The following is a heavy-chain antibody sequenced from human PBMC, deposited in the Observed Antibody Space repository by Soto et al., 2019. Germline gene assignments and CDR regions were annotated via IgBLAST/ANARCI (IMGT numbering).Heavy chain of an antibody. Sequence: SEILSLTCTVSGGSINSYYWSWIRQSAGKGLEWIGRVYSSGSTFYNPSLKSRLTMSVDTPNNQFSLKLSSVTAADTAVYSCARDKGDSRIDYWGLRTLVTVSS. D-gene: IGHD3-22*01. CDR3: ARDKGDSRIDY. J-gene: IGHJ4*02. CDR1: GGSINSYY. CDR2: VYSSGST. V-gene: IGHV4-4*07.